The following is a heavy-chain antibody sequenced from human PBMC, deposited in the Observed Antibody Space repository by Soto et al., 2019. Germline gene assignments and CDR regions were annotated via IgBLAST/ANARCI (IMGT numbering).Heavy chain of an antibody. Sequence: GATVKVSCKASGYTFTGYYMHWVRQAPGQGLEWMGWINPNSGGTNYAQKFQGWVTMTRDTSISTAYMEPSRLRSDDTAVYYCARDPRGIAAEGPNYFDYWGQGTLVTVFS. J-gene: IGHJ4*02. D-gene: IGHD6-13*01. V-gene: IGHV1-2*04. CDR3: ARDPRGIAAEGPNYFDY. CDR2: INPNSGGT. CDR1: GYTFTGYY.